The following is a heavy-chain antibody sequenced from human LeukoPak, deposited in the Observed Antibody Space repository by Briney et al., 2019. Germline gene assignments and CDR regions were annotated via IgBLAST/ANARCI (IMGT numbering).Heavy chain of an antibody. CDR1: GYTFTSYG. D-gene: IGHD3-22*01. J-gene: IGHJ3*02. CDR2: ISAYNGNT. V-gene: IGHV1-18*01. Sequence: ASVKVSCKASGYTFTSYGISWVRQAPGQGLEWLGWISAYNGNTNYAQKFQGRVTMTRNTSISTAYMELSSLRSEDTAVYYCARGRATMIVVVTKDAFDIWGQGTMVTVSS. CDR3: ARGRATMIVVVTKDAFDI.